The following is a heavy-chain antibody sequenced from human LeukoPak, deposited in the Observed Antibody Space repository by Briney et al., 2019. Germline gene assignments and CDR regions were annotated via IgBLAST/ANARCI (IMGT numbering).Heavy chain of an antibody. V-gene: IGHV4-39*07. Sequence: ASETLSLTCTVSSGSIRSSSYYWGWIRQPPGKGLEWIGSIYYSGSTYYNPSLKSRVTISVDTSKNQFSLKLSSVTAADTAVYYCARDSLYYGSGSFDYWGQGTLVTVSS. CDR1: SGSIRSSSYY. CDR2: IYYSGST. CDR3: ARDSLYYGSGSFDY. D-gene: IGHD3-10*01. J-gene: IGHJ4*02.